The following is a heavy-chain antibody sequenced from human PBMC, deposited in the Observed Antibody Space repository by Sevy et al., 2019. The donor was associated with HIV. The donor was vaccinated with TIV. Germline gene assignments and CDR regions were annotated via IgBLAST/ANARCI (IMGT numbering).Heavy chain of an antibody. CDR2: ISGSGNTI. CDR3: SRDLRLSGIYRSDY. Sequence: GGSLRRSCAASGFTFNSYDMNWVRRAPGKGLEWISYISGSGNTIYYADSVKGRFTISRDNAKKSLSLQMNSLRAEDTAVYYCSRDLRLSGIYRSDYWGQGTLVTVSS. J-gene: IGHJ4*02. V-gene: IGHV3-48*03. D-gene: IGHD1-26*01. CDR1: GFTFNSYD.